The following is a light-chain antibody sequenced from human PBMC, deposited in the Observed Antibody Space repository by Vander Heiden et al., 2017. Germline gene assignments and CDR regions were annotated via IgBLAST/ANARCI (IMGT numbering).Light chain of an antibody. CDR3: QRIGRSHGDT. CDR2: DAS. CDR1: QSVSSTY. V-gene: IGKV3-20*01. J-gene: IGKJ2*01. Sequence: IALTQSPGTLPLSPGERATLSCRARQSVSSTYLAWYQHKPGQAPRLLIYDASITAPGTPVRFSGSGYGTDFTLTMSIRDLEAFAVYFCQRIGRSHGDTFGQGTKLEIK.